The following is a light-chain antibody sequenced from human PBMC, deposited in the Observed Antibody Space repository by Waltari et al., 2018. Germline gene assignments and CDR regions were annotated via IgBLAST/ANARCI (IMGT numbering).Light chain of an antibody. V-gene: IGLV1-40*01. J-gene: IGLJ2*01. CDR2: GNS. CDR3: QSYDSSLSGGV. Sequence: QSVLTQPPSVSGAPGQRVTLSRTGSSPNIGAGYDVHWYQQLPGTAPKLLIYGNSNRPSGVPDRFSGSKSGTSASLAITGLQAEDEADYYCQSYDSSLSGGVFGGGTKLTVL. CDR1: SPNIGAGYD.